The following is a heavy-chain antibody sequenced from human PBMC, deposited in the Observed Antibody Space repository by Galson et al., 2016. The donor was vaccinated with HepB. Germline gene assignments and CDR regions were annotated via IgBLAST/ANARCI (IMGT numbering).Heavy chain of an antibody. CDR2: LRGSGRST. J-gene: IGHJ4*02. V-gene: IGHV3-23*01. D-gene: IGHD6-19*01. CDR1: GLTFNSYA. Sequence: SMRSSCAGSGLTFNSYAMHWVRQAPGKGLEWVSGLRGSGRSTFYAHSVKGRFTISRDKSKNTVFLQMNRLRVEDTAIYYCAKIDSSAWYPRGVYWGRGTLVTVSS. CDR3: AKIDSSAWYPRGVY.